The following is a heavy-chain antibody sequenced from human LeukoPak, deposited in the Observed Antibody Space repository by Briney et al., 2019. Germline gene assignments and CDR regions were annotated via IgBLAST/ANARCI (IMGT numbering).Heavy chain of an antibody. D-gene: IGHD1-26*01. CDR1: GFTFSSYS. CDR2: ISSSSSYI. V-gene: IGHV3-21*01. J-gene: IGHJ4*02. CDR3: ARASQWELLYYFDY. Sequence: GSLRLSCAASGFTFSSYSMNWVRQAPGKGLEWVSSISSSSSYIYYADSVKGRFTISRDNAKNSLYLQMNSLRAEDTAVYYCARASQWELLYYFDYWGQGTLVTVSS.